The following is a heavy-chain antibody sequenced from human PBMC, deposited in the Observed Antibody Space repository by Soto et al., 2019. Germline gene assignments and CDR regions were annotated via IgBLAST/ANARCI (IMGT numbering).Heavy chain of an antibody. J-gene: IGHJ4*02. CDR2: ISYDGSNK. CDR3: ARDREVVVPTFDY. Sequence: GGSLRLSCAASGFTFSSYAMHWVRQAPGKGLEWVAVISYDGSNKYYADSVKGRFTISRDNSKNTLYLQMNSLRAEDTAVYYCARDREVVVPTFDYWAQGTLVTVSS. D-gene: IGHD3-22*01. V-gene: IGHV3-30-3*01. CDR1: GFTFSSYA.